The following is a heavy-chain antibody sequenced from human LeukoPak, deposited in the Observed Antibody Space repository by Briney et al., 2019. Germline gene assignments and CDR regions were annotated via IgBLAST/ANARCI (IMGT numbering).Heavy chain of an antibody. V-gene: IGHV3-23*01. CDR3: AKDFLYNVVDY. J-gene: IGHJ4*02. CDR2: ISGSGSSS. CDR1: GFTFSNYA. Sequence: GGSLRLSCAASGFTFSNYAMTWVRQAPGMGLEWVSSISGSGSSSYYADSVKGRFTDSRDNSKNTLHLQMNSLRAEDTAVYYCAKDFLYNVVDYWGQGTLVAVSS. D-gene: IGHD3-10*01.